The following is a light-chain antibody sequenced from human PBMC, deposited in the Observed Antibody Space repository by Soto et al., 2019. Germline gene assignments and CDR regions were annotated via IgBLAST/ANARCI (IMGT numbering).Light chain of an antibody. J-gene: IGKJ5*01. CDR2: DAS. CDR3: QQRSNWPIT. Sequence: EIVLTQSPSTRSFAAGERAALSCGASQSVSSYLAWYQQKPGQAPRLLIYDASNRATGIPARFSGSGSGTDFTLTISSLEPEDFAVYYCQQRSNWPITFGQGTLLEIK. V-gene: IGKV3-11*01. CDR1: QSVSSY.